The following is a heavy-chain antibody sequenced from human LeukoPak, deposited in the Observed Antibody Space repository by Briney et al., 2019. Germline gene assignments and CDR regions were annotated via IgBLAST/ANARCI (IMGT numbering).Heavy chain of an antibody. D-gene: IGHD3-10*01. CDR3: AKDQGARYYGSGSSWFDP. Sequence: GGSLRLSCAPSGFPFSNYWMHWVRHAPGKGLLWLSHITSDGRGTGYADSVKGRFTISRDNAKYTLYLQMNSLRAEDTAVYYCAKDQGARYYGSGSSWFDPWGQGTLVTVSS. V-gene: IGHV3-74*01. CDR1: GFPFSNYW. J-gene: IGHJ5*02. CDR2: ITSDGRGT.